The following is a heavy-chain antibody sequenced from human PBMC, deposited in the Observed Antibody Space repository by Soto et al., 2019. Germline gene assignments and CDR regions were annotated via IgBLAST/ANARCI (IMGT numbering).Heavy chain of an antibody. V-gene: IGHV1-2*04. J-gene: IGHJ4*02. CDR1: GYIFTGYY. CDR2: INPNSGDT. CDR3: ARDGFSSYSSRWYYFDY. Sequence: GASVKPSCKASGYIFTGYYMHWVRQAPGQGLEWMGWINPNSGDTNYTQKFQGWVTMTRDTSTSTAYMELSRLRSEDTAVYYCARDGFSSYSSRWYYFDYCGQGTLVTLSS. D-gene: IGHD6-19*01.